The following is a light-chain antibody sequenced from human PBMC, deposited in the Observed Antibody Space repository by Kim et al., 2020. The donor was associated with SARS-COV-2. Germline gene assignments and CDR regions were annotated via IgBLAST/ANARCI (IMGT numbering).Light chain of an antibody. Sequence: GQSITISRHGNRCDSRNYTVVSGYQQPPGQGPKPPIYEVNKRPPGLSTRFSGSQTGYTASLTISGLQTDDEADYYCASYSSSSYIVVGGGTQLTVL. J-gene: IGLJ2*01. V-gene: IGLV2-23*02. CDR1: RCDSRNYTV. CDR3: ASYSSSSYIV. CDR2: EVN.